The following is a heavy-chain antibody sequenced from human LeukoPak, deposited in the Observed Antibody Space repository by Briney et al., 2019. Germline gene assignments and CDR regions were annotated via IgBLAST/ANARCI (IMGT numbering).Heavy chain of an antibody. Sequence: SETLSLNCAVSNYSINNGYYWGWIRQPPGKGLDWIGSVFHSGTPFYSPSFRSRLTISLDTSNNQFSLKLTSVTAADAAVYYCVVSNDSFDCWGQGILVTVSS. CDR1: NYSINNGYY. J-gene: IGHJ4*02. CDR3: VVSNDSFDC. D-gene: IGHD2-21*01. V-gene: IGHV4-38-2*01. CDR2: VFHSGTP.